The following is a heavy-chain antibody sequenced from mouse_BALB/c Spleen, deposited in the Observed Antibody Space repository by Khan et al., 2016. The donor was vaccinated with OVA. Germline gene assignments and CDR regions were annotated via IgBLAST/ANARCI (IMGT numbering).Heavy chain of an antibody. CDR2: SSSGSTYP. CDR1: GFPFSTYT. Sequence: EVELVASGGGLVKPGGSLKLSCAASGFPFSTYTMSWVRQPPEKRLEWVATSSSGSTYPYYPDSVKGRFTLSRDNAKNHLYLQMNSLKSEDTALYYWTRDGNYAHWYFDVWGAGTTVNVSS. J-gene: IGHJ1*01. CDR3: TRDGNYAHWYFDV. V-gene: IGHV5-6-4*01. D-gene: IGHD2-1*01.